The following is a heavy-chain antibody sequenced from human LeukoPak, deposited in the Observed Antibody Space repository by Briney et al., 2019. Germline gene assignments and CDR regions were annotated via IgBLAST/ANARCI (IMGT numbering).Heavy chain of an antibody. CDR1: GYSISSGYH. CDR2: IYYSGST. V-gene: IGHV4-38-2*02. D-gene: IGHD3-22*01. Sequence: SETLSLTCSVSGYSISSGYHWGWIRQPPGKGLERIGYIYYSGSTNYNPSLRSRVTMSVDTSKNQFSLKLNSVTAADTAVYYCAREAFSSGYYDDYWGQGTLVTVSS. J-gene: IGHJ4*02. CDR3: AREAFSSGYYDDY.